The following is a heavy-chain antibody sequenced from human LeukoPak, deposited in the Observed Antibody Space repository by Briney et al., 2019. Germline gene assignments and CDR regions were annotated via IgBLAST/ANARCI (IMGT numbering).Heavy chain of an antibody. D-gene: IGHD2-2*01. CDR1: GYTFTSYG. CDR2: ISAYNGNT. J-gene: IGHJ3*02. Sequence: ASVKVSCKASGYTFTSYGISWVRQAPGQGLEWMGWISAYNGNTNYAQKLQCRVTMTPDTSTSTAYMELRSLRSDDTAVYYCASPAVYCSSTSCYAHAFDIWGQGTMVTVSS. V-gene: IGHV1-18*01. CDR3: ASPAVYCSSTSCYAHAFDI.